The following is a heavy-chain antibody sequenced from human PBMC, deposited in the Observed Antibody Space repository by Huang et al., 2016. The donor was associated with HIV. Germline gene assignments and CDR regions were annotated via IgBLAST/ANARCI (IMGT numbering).Heavy chain of an antibody. V-gene: IGHV1-46*01. CDR1: GYAFTSYY. D-gene: IGHD3-22*01. CDR2: INPREGST. J-gene: IGHJ4*02. CDR3: ARDRDFYDSSGYWGFNYFDY. Sequence: QVQLVQSGAEVKKPGASVNVSCKASGYAFTSYYMHWVRQAPGQGLEGLGIINPREGSTSYAQKFQGRVTTTRDTSTNTGFMELSSLRSEDTAVYYCARDRDFYDSSGYWGFNYFDYWGQGTLVTVSS.